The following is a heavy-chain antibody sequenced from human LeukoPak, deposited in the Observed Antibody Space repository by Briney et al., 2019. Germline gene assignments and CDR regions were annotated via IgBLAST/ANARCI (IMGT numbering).Heavy chain of an antibody. CDR1: GYTFTSYG. CDR2: ITAYNGNT. V-gene: IGHV1-18*04. Sequence: ASVKVSCKASGYTFTSYGISWVRQAPGQGLEWMGWITAYNGNTNYAQKLQGRVTMTTDTSTSTAYMELRSLRSDDTAVYYCARDVGDSSGWIRPFDYWGQGTLVTVSS. CDR3: ARDVGDSSGWIRPFDY. J-gene: IGHJ4*02. D-gene: IGHD6-19*01.